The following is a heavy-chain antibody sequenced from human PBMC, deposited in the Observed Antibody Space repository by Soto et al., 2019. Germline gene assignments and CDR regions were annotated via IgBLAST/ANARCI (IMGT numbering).Heavy chain of an antibody. D-gene: IGHD3-9*01. V-gene: IGHV1-18*01. CDR2: ISAYNGNT. Sequence: GASVKVSCKASGYTFTSYGISWVRQAPGQGLEWMGWISAYNGNTNYAQKLQGRVTMTTDTSTSTAYMELRSLRSDDTAVYYCARDVPAYDILTGYQTSIDYWGQGTLVTVSS. CDR3: ARDVPAYDILTGYQTSIDY. J-gene: IGHJ4*02. CDR1: GYTFTSYG.